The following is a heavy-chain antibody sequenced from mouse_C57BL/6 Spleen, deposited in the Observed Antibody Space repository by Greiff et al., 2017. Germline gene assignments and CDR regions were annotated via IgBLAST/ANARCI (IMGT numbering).Heavy chain of an antibody. CDR2: ISDGGSYT. J-gene: IGHJ4*01. Sequence: EVMLVESGGGLVKPGGSLKLSCAASGFTFSSYAMSWVRQTPEKRLEWVATISDGGSYTYYPDNVKGRFTISRDNAKNNLYLQMSHLKSEDTAMYYCARGPLITSPYYYAMDDWGQGTSVTVSS. D-gene: IGHD1-1*01. CDR3: ARGPLITSPYYYAMDD. V-gene: IGHV5-4*03. CDR1: GFTFSSYA.